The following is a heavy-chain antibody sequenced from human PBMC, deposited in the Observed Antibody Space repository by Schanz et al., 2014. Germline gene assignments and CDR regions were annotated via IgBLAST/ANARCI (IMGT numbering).Heavy chain of an antibody. Sequence: EVHLVESGGGLVQPGGSLRLSCAASGITFSSHSFNWVRQAPGKGLEWISYITYNGGTIYYADSVRGRFTISRDNAENTLFLQRNSLRAEDTSVYYCARKVVATIGGYYDNWGQGTLVIVSS. J-gene: IGHJ4*02. CDR2: ITYNGGTI. D-gene: IGHD5-12*01. CDR1: GITFSSHS. V-gene: IGHV3-48*01. CDR3: ARKVVATIGGYYDN.